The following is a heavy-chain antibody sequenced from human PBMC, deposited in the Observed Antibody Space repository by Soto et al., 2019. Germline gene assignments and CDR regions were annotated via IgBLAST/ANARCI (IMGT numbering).Heavy chain of an antibody. D-gene: IGHD7-27*01. CDR1: GYTFTDYY. Sequence: QVQLVQSGAEVKKPGASVKVSCKASGYTFTDYYMHWGRQAPGQGLEWVGWIDPYRGGTNYAQKLQGRVTMTRDTAISKVYMEVSSLRSDDTAVSYCARGPNWDTDWWGQGTLVTVSS. CDR2: IDPYRGGT. V-gene: IGHV1-2*02. CDR3: ARGPNWDTDW. J-gene: IGHJ4*02.